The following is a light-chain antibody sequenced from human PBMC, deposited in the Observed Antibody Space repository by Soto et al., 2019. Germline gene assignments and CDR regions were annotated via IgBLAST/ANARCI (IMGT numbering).Light chain of an antibody. Sequence: ESVLTQSPGTLSFSPGERATLSCRASQSVDDKYLAWYQQKRGQAPRLLIYGSSTRATGIPDRFTGSGSGTDFTLTISRLEPEDFAVYYCQHYVTSLTTFGQGTKVDIK. J-gene: IGKJ1*01. CDR3: QHYVTSLTT. CDR1: QSVDDKY. V-gene: IGKV3-20*01. CDR2: GSS.